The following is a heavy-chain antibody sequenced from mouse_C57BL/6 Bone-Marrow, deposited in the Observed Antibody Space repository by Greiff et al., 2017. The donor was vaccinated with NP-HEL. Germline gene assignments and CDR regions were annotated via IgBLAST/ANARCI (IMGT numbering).Heavy chain of an antibody. V-gene: IGHV14-4*01. D-gene: IGHD3-3*01. CDR1: GFNIKDDY. J-gene: IGHJ2*01. CDR2: IDPENGDT. Sequence: EVQGVESGAELVRPGASVKLSCTASGFNIKDDYMHWVKQRPEQGLEWIGWIDPENGDTEYASKFQGKATITADTSSNTAYLQLSSLTSEDTAVYYCTGQLTYYFDYWGQGTTLTVSS. CDR3: TGQLTYYFDY.